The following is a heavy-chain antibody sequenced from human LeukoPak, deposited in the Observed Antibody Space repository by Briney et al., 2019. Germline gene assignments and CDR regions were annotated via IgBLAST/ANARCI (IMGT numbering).Heavy chain of an antibody. J-gene: IGHJ6*03. D-gene: IGHD6-13*01. V-gene: IGHV1-69*01. CDR3: ARDLGIAAAGSLNNYYYYYMDV. CDR1: GGTFSSYA. CDR2: IIPIFGTA. Sequence: SSVKVSCKASGGTFSSYAISWARQAPGPGLEWMGGIIPIFGTANYAQKFQGRVTITADESTITAYMELSSLRSEDTAVYYCARDLGIAAAGSLNNYYYYYMDVWGKGTTVTVSS.